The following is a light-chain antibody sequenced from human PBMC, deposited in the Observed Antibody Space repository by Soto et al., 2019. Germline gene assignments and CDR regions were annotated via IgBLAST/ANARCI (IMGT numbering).Light chain of an antibody. CDR1: QSVTSNY. CDR3: LQYGNSPRS. Sequence: EIVLTQSPGTLSLSPGERATLSCMAIQSVTSNYFAWFQQKPGQAPRRLIFGVSDRAPRIPDRFSASGSGTDFTLTIGRLEPEDFAVYYCLQYGNSPRSFGQGTKVEIK. J-gene: IGKJ1*01. CDR2: GVS. V-gene: IGKV3-20*01.